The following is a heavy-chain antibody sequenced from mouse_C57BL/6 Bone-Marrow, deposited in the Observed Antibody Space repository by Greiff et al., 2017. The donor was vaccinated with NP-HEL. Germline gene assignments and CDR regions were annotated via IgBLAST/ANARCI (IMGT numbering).Heavy chain of an antibody. CDR1: GFTFSSYA. CDR2: ISDGGSYT. Sequence: EVKLMESGGGLVKPGGSLKLSCAASGFTFSSYAMSWVRQTPEKRLEWVATISDGGSYTYYPDNVKGRFTISRDNAKNNLYLQMSHLKSEDTAMYYCARTAQASDYWGQGTTLTVSS. D-gene: IGHD3-2*02. CDR3: ARTAQASDY. V-gene: IGHV5-4*03. J-gene: IGHJ2*01.